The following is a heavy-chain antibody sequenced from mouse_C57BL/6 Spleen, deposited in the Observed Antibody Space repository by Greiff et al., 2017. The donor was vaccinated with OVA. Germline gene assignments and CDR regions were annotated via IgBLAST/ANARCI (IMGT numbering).Heavy chain of an antibody. Sequence: VKLQQPGAELVKPGASVKLSCKASGYTFTSYWMQWVKQRPGQGLEWIGEIDPSDSYTNYNQKFKGKATLTVDTSSSTAYMQLSSLTSEDSAVYYCASRDTYFDVWGTGTTVTVSS. CDR2: IDPSDSYT. CDR1: GYTFTSYW. V-gene: IGHV1-50*01. CDR3: ASRDTYFDV. J-gene: IGHJ1*03.